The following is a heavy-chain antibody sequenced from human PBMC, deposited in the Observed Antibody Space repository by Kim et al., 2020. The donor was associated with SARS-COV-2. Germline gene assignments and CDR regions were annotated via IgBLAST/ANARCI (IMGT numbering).Heavy chain of an antibody. Sequence: GGTYYNPSLKSRVTISVDTSKNQFSLKLSSVTAADTAVYYCANLGDRYGYWGQGTLVTVSS. CDR3: ANLGDRYGY. V-gene: IGHV4-39*01. J-gene: IGHJ4*02. CDR2: GGT. D-gene: IGHD2-21*01.